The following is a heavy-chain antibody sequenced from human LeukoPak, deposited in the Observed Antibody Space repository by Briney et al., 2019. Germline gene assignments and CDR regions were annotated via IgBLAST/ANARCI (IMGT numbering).Heavy chain of an antibody. J-gene: IGHJ4*02. Sequence: GGSLRLSCAASEFDFSSHAMTWVRQAPGKGLVWVSRINSDGSSTSYADSVKGRFTISRDNAKNTLYLQMNSLRAEDTAVYYCARGSGWFYFDYWGQGTLVTVSS. CDR3: ARGSGWFYFDY. V-gene: IGHV3-74*01. CDR1: EFDFSSHA. CDR2: INSDGSST. D-gene: IGHD6-19*01.